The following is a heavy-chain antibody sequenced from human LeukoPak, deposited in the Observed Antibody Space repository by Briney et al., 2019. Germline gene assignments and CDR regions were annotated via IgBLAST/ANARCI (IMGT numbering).Heavy chain of an antibody. V-gene: IGHV3-23*01. CDR2: ISGSGGST. CDR1: GFTFSNYA. J-gene: IGHJ4*02. CDR3: AKDLKEVDY. Sequence: PGGSLRLSCAASGFTFSNYAMSWVRQAPGKGLEWVSGISGSGGSTYYADSVKGRCTISRDNFKNTLYLQMNSLRAEDTSVYYCAKDLKEVDYWGQGTLVTVSS.